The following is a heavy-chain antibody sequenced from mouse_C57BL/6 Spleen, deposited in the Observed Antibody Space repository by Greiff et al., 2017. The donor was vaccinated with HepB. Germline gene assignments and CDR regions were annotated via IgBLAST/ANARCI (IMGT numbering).Heavy chain of an antibody. J-gene: IGHJ3*01. CDR3: VRSTY. CDR2: IDPSDSYT. CDR1: GYTFTSYW. Sequence: QVQLQQPGAELVKPGASVKLSCKASGYTFTSYWMQWVKQRPGQGLEWIGEIDPSDSYTNYNQKFKGKATLTVDTSSSTAYMQLSSLTSEDSAVYYCVRSTYWGQGTLVTVSA. V-gene: IGHV1-50*01.